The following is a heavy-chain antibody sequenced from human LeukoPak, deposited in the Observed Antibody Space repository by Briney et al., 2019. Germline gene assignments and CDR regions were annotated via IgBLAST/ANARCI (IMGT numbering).Heavy chain of an antibody. CDR2: ISGGGDST. D-gene: IGHD1-14*01. J-gene: IGHJ4*02. CDR1: GFTFSRYA. Sequence: GGSLRLSCAASGFTFSRYAMSWVRQAPGKGLEWVSGISGGGDSTYYADSVKGRFTVSRDNSKNTLYLQMNSLRAEDTAVYYCTTGNRLGLFGYWGQGTLVTVSS. V-gene: IGHV3-23*01. CDR3: TTGNRLGLFGY.